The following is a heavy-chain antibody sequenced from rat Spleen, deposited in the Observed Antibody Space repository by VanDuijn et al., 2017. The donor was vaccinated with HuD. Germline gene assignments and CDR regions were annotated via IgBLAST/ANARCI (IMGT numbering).Heavy chain of an antibody. J-gene: IGHJ2*01. D-gene: IGHD3-3*01. CDR1: GLSLTSNS. CDR2: IWSHGDT. Sequence: QVQLKESGPGLVQSSQTLSLTCSVSGLSLTSNSVSWIRQPPGKGLEWMGVIWSHGDTDYNSAIKSRLSVSRDTSQSQVFLKINSLQTEDTAMYFCVRGSAFFDYWGQGVMVTVSS. V-gene: IGHV2-47*01. CDR3: VRGSAFFDY.